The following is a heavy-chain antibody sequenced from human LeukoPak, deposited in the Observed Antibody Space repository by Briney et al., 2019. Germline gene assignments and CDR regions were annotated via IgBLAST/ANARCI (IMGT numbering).Heavy chain of an antibody. CDR3: ARWEIRGTAHQLDY. Sequence: GGPLRLSCAASGFTLSSHWMTWVRQAPGKGLEWVANINQDGSAKYCVGSVKGRFTISRDNAKNSMYLQVNSLRAEDTAVHYCARWEIRGTAHQLDYWGQGTLVTVSS. D-gene: IGHD1-7*01. CDR1: GFTLSSHW. CDR2: INQDGSAK. J-gene: IGHJ4*02. V-gene: IGHV3-7*01.